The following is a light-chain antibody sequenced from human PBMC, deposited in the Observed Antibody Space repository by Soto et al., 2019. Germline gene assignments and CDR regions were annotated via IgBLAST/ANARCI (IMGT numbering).Light chain of an antibody. J-gene: IGLJ1*01. CDR2: DVS. CDR3: SSFTSSVTYV. Sequence: QSVLTQPAPVSGSPGQPITISCTGTSSDVGGHNSVSWYRQDPGKAPKLMIYDVSNRPSGVSDRFSGSKSGNTASLTISGLQIEDEADYYCSSFTSSVTYVFGTGTKVTVL. CDR1: SSDVGGHNS. V-gene: IGLV2-14*01.